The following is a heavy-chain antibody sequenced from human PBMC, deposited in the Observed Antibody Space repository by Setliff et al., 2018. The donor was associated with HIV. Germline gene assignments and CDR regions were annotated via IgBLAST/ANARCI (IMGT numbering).Heavy chain of an antibody. CDR3: ARDFPPKPMVRGVIDDYLDY. Sequence: PEGSLRLSCAASGFTFTTYWMTWVRQAPGKGLEWVANIKEDGSERYSVDSVKGRFTISRDNAKNSLYLQMNSLRAEDTAVYYCARDFPPKPMVRGVIDDYLDYWGQGTLVTVSS. D-gene: IGHD3-10*01. J-gene: IGHJ4*02. CDR2: IKEDGSER. V-gene: IGHV3-7*03. CDR1: GFTFTTYW.